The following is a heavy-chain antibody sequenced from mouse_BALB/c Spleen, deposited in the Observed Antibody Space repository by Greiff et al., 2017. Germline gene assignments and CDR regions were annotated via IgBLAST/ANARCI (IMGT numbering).Heavy chain of an antibody. V-gene: IGHV1-54*02. CDR3: ASYGNRGGNEVDY. Sequence: QVQLQQSGAELIRPGTSVKVSCKASGYTFTSYLIEWVKQRPGHGLEWIGEIIPGSGGTNYNQKFKGKATFTAVTSANTAYMKLSSLTSEDSAVYSWASYGNRGGNEVDYWGQGTMVTVSA. CDR1: GYTFTSYL. J-gene: IGHJ3*01. D-gene: IGHD2-1*01. CDR2: IIPGSGGT.